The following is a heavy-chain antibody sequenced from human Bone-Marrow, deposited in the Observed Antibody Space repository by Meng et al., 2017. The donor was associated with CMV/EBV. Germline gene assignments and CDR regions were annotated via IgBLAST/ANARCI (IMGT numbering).Heavy chain of an antibody. CDR2: MNPNSGNT. CDR1: GGTFSSYA. CDR3: ARGQTKPLGYLDDLYGMDV. V-gene: IGHV1-8*03. J-gene: IGHJ6*02. D-gene: IGHD1-14*01. Sequence: ASVKVSCKASGGTFSSYAISWVRQATGQGLEWMGWMNPNSGNTGYAQKFQGRVTITRNTSISTAYMELSSLRSEDTAVYYCARGQTKPLGYLDDLYGMDVWGQGTTVTVSS.